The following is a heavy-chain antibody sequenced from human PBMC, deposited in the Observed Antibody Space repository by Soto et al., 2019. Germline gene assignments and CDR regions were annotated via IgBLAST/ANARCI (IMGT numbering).Heavy chain of an antibody. J-gene: IGHJ6*02. CDR3: ARGDIVVVVAAGGMDV. Sequence: GGSLRLSCVASGFTFSNYWMTWVRQAPGKGLEWVANINQDGSERTHVDSVKGRFTVSRDNAKNSLYLEMNRLRAEDTAVYYCARGDIVVVVAAGGMDVWGQGTTVTV. V-gene: IGHV3-7*01. D-gene: IGHD2-15*01. CDR2: INQDGSER. CDR1: GFTFSNYW.